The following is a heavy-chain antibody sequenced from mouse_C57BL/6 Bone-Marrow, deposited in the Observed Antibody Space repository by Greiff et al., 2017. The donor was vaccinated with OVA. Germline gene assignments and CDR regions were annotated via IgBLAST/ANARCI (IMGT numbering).Heavy chain of an antibody. V-gene: IGHV8-8*01. Sequence: QVTLKVSGPGILQPSQTLSLTCSFSGFSLSTFGMGVGWIRQPSGKGLEWLAHIWWDDDKYYNPALKSRLTISKDTSKNQVFLMIANVDTADTATYYCARVPIYYYGSSLDYWGQGTTLTVAS. CDR3: ARVPIYYYGSSLDY. J-gene: IGHJ2*01. D-gene: IGHD1-1*01. CDR2: IWWDDDK. CDR1: GFSLSTFGMG.